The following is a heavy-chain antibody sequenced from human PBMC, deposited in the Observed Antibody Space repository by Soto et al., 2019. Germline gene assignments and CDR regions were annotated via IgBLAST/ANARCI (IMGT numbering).Heavy chain of an antibody. CDR1: GGTFSSYA. Sequence: QVQLVQSGAEVKKPGSSVKVSCKASGGTFSSYAISWVRQAPGQRLEWMGGIIPIFGTANYAQKFQGRVTITADESTSTAYMELSSLRSEDTAVDYCARDRGGYSGYDRSMYNWFDPWGQGTLVTVSS. CDR3: ARDRGGYSGYDRSMYNWFDP. J-gene: IGHJ5*02. D-gene: IGHD5-12*01. CDR2: IIPIFGTA. V-gene: IGHV1-69*01.